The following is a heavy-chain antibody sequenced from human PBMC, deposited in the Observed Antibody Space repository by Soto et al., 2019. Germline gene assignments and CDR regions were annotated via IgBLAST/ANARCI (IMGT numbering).Heavy chain of an antibody. Sequence: QVQLVQSGAEVKKPGASVRVSCMASGYTFIGYYMHWVRQAPGQGLEWMGWINPNSGGTNFAPKFQGRVTMTRDTSISTGHMEMTRLRSDDTAVYYCARDSYYDILTGYSRNAFDIWGQGTMVTVSS. CDR2: INPNSGGT. J-gene: IGHJ3*02. D-gene: IGHD3-9*01. CDR1: GYTFIGYY. CDR3: ARDSYYDILTGYSRNAFDI. V-gene: IGHV1-2*02.